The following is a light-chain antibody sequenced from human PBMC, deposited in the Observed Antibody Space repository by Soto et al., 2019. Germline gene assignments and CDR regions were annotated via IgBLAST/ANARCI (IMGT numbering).Light chain of an antibody. V-gene: IGLV2-14*03. Sequence: QAASVSGSPGLSITISCTGTTSDVGGYNFISWHQQHPGKAPRLMIYDVSNRPSGVSNRFSGSKSGNTASLTISGLQAEDEADYYCSSYTSRATWVFGGGTKLTVL. CDR2: DVS. CDR1: TSDVGGYNF. CDR3: SSYTSRATWV. J-gene: IGLJ3*02.